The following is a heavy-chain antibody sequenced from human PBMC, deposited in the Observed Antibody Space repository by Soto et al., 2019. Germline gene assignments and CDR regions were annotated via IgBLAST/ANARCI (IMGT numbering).Heavy chain of an antibody. CDR1: GGTFSSYT. V-gene: IGHV1-69*02. CDR2: IIPILGIA. Sequence: QVQLVQSGAEVKKPGSSVKVSCKASGGTFSSYTISWVRQAPGQGLEWMGRIIPILGIANYAQKFQGRVTITADKSTRTAYRELSSMRSEDTAVDYCAGGCWQLGCMRAYYMDVWGKGTTVTVSS. CDR3: AGGCWQLGCMRAYYMDV. D-gene: IGHD6-6*01. J-gene: IGHJ6*03.